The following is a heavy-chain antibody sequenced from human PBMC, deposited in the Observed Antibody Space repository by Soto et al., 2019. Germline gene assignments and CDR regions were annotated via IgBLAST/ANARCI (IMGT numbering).Heavy chain of an antibody. D-gene: IGHD7-27*01. CDR1: GPSFSNHY. J-gene: IGHJ4*02. CDR3: PRANCYSEY. CDR2: IYYNGNT. Sequence: QVQLQQSGPGLVKPLELLSLTCGVSGPSFSNHYWSWIRQPPGKGLEWIGYIYYNGNTNYNPSLKRRVTMSVDTSRNQISLKLTTVCAADTAVYYCPRANCYSEYCGQGTLVTFSS. V-gene: IGHV4-59*11.